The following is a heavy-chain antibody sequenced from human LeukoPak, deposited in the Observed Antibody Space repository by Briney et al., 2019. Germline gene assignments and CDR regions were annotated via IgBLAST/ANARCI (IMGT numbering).Heavy chain of an antibody. CDR3: ARDRSSAGIDAFDI. V-gene: IGHV3-48*03. D-gene: IGHD6-19*01. J-gene: IGHJ3*02. CDR2: IGSTGSPI. CDR1: GFTFSNYE. Sequence: GGSLRLSCAASGFTFSNYEMSWVRQPPGKGLEWVSYIGSTGSPIYSADSVRGRFTISRDNAKNSLYLQINSLRAEDTAVYYCARDRSSAGIDAFDIWGQGTMVTVSS.